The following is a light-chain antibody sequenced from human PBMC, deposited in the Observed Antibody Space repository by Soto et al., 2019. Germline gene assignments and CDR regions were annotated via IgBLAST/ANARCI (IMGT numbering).Light chain of an antibody. J-gene: IGKJ1*01. Sequence: EIVLTQSPGTLSLSPGERATLSCRASQSLSSSQLAWYQQKPGQAPRLLIHDASSRATGISDRFTGSGSGTDFTLTITTLEPEDFAVYYCQQYGSSPRTFGLGTKVGI. V-gene: IGKV3-20*01. CDR3: QQYGSSPRT. CDR2: DAS. CDR1: QSLSSSQ.